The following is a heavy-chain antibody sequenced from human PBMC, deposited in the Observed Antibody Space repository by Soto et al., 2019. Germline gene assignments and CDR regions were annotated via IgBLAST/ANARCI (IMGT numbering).Heavy chain of an antibody. J-gene: IGHJ2*01. D-gene: IGHD6-6*01. V-gene: IGHV1-69*01. CDR2: IIPIFGTA. CDR1: GGTFSSYA. Sequence: QVQLVQSGAEVKKPGSSVKVSCKASGGTFSSYAISWVRQAPGQGLEWMGGIIPIFGTANYAQKFQGRVTITADESTSTTSIEPSSLRAEVMMGYYCARVSELFLARSYLYFDLWGRGTLVTDS. CDR3: ARVSELFLARSYLYFDL.